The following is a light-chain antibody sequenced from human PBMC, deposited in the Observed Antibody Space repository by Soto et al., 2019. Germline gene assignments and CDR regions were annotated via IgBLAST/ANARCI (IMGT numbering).Light chain of an antibody. CDR3: AAWDDSLSGYVV. CDR1: SSNIGSNY. CDR2: RNN. J-gene: IGLJ2*01. V-gene: IGLV1-47*01. Sequence: QSVLTQPPSASGTPGQRVTISCSGSSSNIGSNYVYWYQQLPGTAPKLLIYRNNQRPSGVHDRFYGSKSGTSASLAISGLRSEDEADYYCAAWDDSLSGYVVFGGGTNLTVL.